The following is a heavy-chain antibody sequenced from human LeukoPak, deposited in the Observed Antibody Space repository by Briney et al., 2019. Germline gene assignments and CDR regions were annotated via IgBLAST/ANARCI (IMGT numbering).Heavy chain of an antibody. Sequence: GGSLRLSCADSGFTFSSFWMSWVRQAPGKGLEWVANINQDGSEKYYVDSVKGRFNISRDNAKNSLYLQMNSLRVEDTAVYYCARESRYCSSTSCSDFDNWGQGTLVTVSS. J-gene: IGHJ4*02. CDR3: ARESRYCSSTSCSDFDN. V-gene: IGHV3-7*03. CDR2: INQDGSEK. D-gene: IGHD2-2*01. CDR1: GFTFSSFW.